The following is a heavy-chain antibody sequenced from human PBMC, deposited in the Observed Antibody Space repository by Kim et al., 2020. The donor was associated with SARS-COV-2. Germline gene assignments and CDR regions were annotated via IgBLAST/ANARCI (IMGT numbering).Heavy chain of an antibody. CDR1: GFTFSNAW. V-gene: IGHV3-15*01. CDR3: TTGFAAGRPIFGVVSYYYYGMDV. CDR2: IKSKTDGGTT. Sequence: GGSLRLSCAASGFTFSNAWMSWVRQAPGKGLEWVARIKSKTDGGTTDYAAPVKGRFTISRDDSKNTLYLQMNSLKTEDTAVYYCTTGFAAGRPIFGVVSYYYYGMDVWGQGTTVTVSS. D-gene: IGHD3-3*01. J-gene: IGHJ6*02.